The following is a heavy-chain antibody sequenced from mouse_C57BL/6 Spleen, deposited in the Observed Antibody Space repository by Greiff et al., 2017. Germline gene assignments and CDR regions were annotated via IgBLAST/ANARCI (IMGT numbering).Heavy chain of an antibody. CDR1: GFTFSSYA. J-gene: IGHJ4*01. D-gene: IGHD2-5*01. CDR2: ISDGGSYT. Sequence: EVKVVESGGGLVKPGGSLKLSCAASGFTFSSYAMSWVRQTPEKRLEWVATISDGGSYTYYPDNVKGRFTISRDNAKNNLYLQMSHLKSEDTAMYYCARASYYSNYEDAMDYWGQGTSVTVSS. CDR3: ARASYYSNYEDAMDY. V-gene: IGHV5-4*03.